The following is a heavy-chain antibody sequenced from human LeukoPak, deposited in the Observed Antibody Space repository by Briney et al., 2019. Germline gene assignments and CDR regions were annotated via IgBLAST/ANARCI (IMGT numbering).Heavy chain of an antibody. CDR3: ARLRYCSSTSCLLGQYYFDY. CDR1: GESFSGYY. Sequence: SETLSLTCAVYGESFSGYYWSWIHQPPGKGLEWIGEINHSGSTNYNPSLKSRVTISVDTSKNQFSLKLSSVTAADTAVYYCARLRYCSSTSCLLGQYYFDYWGQGTLVTVSS. V-gene: IGHV4-34*01. J-gene: IGHJ4*02. CDR2: INHSGST. D-gene: IGHD2-2*01.